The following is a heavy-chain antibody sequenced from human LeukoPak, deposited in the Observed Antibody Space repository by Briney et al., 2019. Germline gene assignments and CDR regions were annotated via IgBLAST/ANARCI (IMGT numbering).Heavy chain of an antibody. CDR1: GYTFTNYA. CDR3: ARSVVGAPDAFDI. V-gene: IGHV7-4-1*02. CDR2: INTNTGNP. Sequence: ASVKVSCKASGYTFTNYAMIWVRQAPGQGLEWMGWINTNTGNPTYAQGFTGRFVFSLDTSVSTAYLQISSLKAEDTAVYYCARSVVGAPDAFDIWGQGTMVTVSS. J-gene: IGHJ3*02. D-gene: IGHD1-26*01.